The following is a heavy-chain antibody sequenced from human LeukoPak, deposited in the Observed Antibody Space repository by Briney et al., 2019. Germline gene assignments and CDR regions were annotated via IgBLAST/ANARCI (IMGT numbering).Heavy chain of an antibody. D-gene: IGHD3-9*01. CDR2: ISWNSGSI. CDR1: GFTFDDYA. J-gene: IGHJ6*03. V-gene: IGHV3-9*01. CDR3: AKEGYYDILSGSQAEGFMDV. Sequence: GRSLRLSCAASGFTFDDYAMHWVRQAPGKGLEWVSGISWNSGSIGYADSVKGRFTISRDNAKNSLYLQMNSLRAEDTAVYYCAKEGYYDILSGSQAEGFMDVWGEGTAVTVSS.